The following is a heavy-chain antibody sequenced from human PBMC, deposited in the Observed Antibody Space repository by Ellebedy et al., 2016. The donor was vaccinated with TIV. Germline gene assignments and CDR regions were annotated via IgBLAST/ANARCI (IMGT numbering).Heavy chain of an antibody. V-gene: IGHV3-15*05. CDR1: GFTFSSYA. CDR3: TTDWMSLYYFDY. Sequence: PGGSLRLSCAASGFTFSSYAMNWVRQAPGKGLEWVGRIKSKTDGGTADYAAPVKGRFTISRDDSKNTLYLQMSSLKTEDTAVYYCTTDWMSLYYFDYWGQGTLVTVSS. D-gene: IGHD1-1*01. CDR2: IKSKTDGGTA. J-gene: IGHJ4*02.